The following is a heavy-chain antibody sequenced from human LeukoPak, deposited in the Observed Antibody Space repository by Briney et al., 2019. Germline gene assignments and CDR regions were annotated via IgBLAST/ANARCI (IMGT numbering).Heavy chain of an antibody. V-gene: IGHV4-39*07. CDR2: IYYSGST. CDR3: ARVGVGGRYNPVYYFDY. D-gene: IGHD5-24*01. J-gene: IGHJ4*02. Sequence: PSETLSLTCTVSGGSISSSSYYWGWIRQPPGKGLEWIGSIYYSGSTYYNPSLKSRVTISVDTSKNQFSLKLSSVTAADTAVYYCARVGVGGRYNPVYYFDYWGQGTLVTVSS. CDR1: GGSISSSSYY.